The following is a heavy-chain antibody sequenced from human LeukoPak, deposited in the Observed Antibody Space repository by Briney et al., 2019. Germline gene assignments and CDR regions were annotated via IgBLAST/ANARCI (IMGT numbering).Heavy chain of an antibody. J-gene: IGHJ4*02. D-gene: IGHD3-10*01. CDR1: GFTFSSYG. Sequence: PGGSLRLSCAASGFTFSSYGVHWVRQAPGKGLEWVAFIRYDGSNKYYADSVKGRFTISRDNSKNTLYLQMNSLRAEDTAVYYCAKDLAWFGELSSYYFDYWGQGTLVTVSS. CDR3: AKDLAWFGELSSYYFDY. CDR2: IRYDGSNK. V-gene: IGHV3-30*02.